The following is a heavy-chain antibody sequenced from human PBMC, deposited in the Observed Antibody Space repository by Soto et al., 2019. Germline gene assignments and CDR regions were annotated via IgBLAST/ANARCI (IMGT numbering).Heavy chain of an antibody. V-gene: IGHV4-59*12. CDR3: ARLLPAARSLFDY. D-gene: IGHD2-2*01. CDR2: IYYSGST. CDR1: GGSISSYY. Sequence: SETLSLTCTVSGGSISSYYWSWIRQPPGKGLEWIGYIYYSGSTNYNPSLKSRVTISVDTSRNLFSLKLSSVTAADTAVYYCARLLPAARSLFDYWGQGTQVTVSS. J-gene: IGHJ4*02.